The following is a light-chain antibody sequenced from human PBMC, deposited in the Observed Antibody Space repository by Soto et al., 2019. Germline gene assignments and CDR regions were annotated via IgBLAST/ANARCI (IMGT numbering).Light chain of an antibody. V-gene: IGLV2-14*03. J-gene: IGLJ2*01. Sequence: QSVLTQPASVSGSLGQSITISCTVTRSDIGSRNSVSWYQHHPGKAPKLMIYDVNIRPSGVSHRFSGSKSGNAASLTISGLQAEDEADYSCASYTAASTMVFGGGTKVTLL. CDR1: RSDIGSRNS. CDR2: DVN. CDR3: ASYTAASTMV.